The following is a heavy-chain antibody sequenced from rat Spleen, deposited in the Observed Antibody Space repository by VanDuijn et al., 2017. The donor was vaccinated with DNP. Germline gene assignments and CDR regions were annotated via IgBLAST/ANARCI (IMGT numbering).Heavy chain of an antibody. Sequence: EVQLVESGGGLVQPGRSLKLSCAASGFTFSNYDMAWVRQAPTKGLEWVASISPNSDLIYYRDSVEGRFAVSRDNAKSSLYLQMNSLRSEDTATYYCARSELAYFAYWGQGVMVTVSS. V-gene: IGHV5-25*01. J-gene: IGHJ2*01. D-gene: IGHD5-1*01. CDR3: ARSELAYFAY. CDR1: GFTFSNYD. CDR2: ISPNSDLI.